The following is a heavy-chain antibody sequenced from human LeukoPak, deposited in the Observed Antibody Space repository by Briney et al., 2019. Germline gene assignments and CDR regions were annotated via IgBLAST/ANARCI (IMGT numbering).Heavy chain of an antibody. Sequence: ASVKVSCKASGYTFTSYDINWVRQAPGQGLEWMGGIIPIFGTANYAQKFQGRVTITADESTSTAYMELSSLRSADTAVYYCARDSRDGYNYHDYWGQGTLVTVSS. J-gene: IGHJ4*02. V-gene: IGHV1-69*13. D-gene: IGHD5-24*01. CDR3: ARDSRDGYNYHDY. CDR1: GYTFTSYD. CDR2: IIPIFGTA.